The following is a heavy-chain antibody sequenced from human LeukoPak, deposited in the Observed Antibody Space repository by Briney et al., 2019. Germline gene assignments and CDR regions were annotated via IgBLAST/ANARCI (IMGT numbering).Heavy chain of an antibody. CDR3: ARGPRFDP. V-gene: IGHV4-34*01. CDR2: INHRGIT. J-gene: IGHJ5*02. CDR1: DGSFSGYY. Sequence: SETLSLTCAVYDGSFSGYYWSWIRQLPGKGLEWIGEINHRGITNYNPSLKSRVTISLDTSKNQFSLNLSSVTAADTAVYYCARGPRFDPWGQGTLVTVSS.